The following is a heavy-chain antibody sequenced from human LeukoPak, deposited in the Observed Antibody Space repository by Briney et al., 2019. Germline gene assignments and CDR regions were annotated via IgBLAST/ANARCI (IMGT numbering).Heavy chain of an antibody. V-gene: IGHV3-73*01. Sequence: GGSLRLSCAASGFTFSGSAMHWVRQASGKGLEWVGRIRSKANSYATPYAASVKGRFTISRDDSKNTAYLQMNSLKTEDTAVYYCTSRYYYYYMDVWGKGTTVTVSS. CDR3: TSRYYYYYMDV. CDR1: GFTFSGSA. CDR2: IRSKANSYAT. J-gene: IGHJ6*03.